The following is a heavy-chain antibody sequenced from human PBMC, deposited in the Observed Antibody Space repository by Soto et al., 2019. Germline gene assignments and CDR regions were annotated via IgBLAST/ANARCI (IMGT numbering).Heavy chain of an antibody. J-gene: IGHJ4*02. Sequence: SETLSLTCTVSGGSISSYYWSWIRQPPGKGLEWIGYVYYDGSTKYNPSLESRVTMSIDTSKNQFSLKLSSVIAADTAVYYCVSYDRQSGRYSLDYWGQGTLVTVSS. CDR2: VYYDGST. CDR3: VSYDRQSGRYSLDY. V-gene: IGHV4-59*01. CDR1: GGSISSYY. D-gene: IGHD3-10*01.